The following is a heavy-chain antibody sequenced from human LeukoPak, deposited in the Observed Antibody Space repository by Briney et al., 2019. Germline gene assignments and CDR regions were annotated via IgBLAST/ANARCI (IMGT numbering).Heavy chain of an antibody. V-gene: IGHV1-69*01. CDR2: INLIFGTA. Sequence: ASVTVSYKDSGGTFNIYAISWVRQAPGQGGEGMGGINLIFGTANYAQKFQGTLTITAAESTSTADLELSSLRSEDTAVYYCARQPVSGYYYDSSCFYHNYYFHFWGRETLVSVPS. CDR3: ARQPVSGYYYDSSCFYHNYYFHF. D-gene: IGHD3-22*01. CDR1: GGTFNIYA. J-gene: IGHJ4*02.